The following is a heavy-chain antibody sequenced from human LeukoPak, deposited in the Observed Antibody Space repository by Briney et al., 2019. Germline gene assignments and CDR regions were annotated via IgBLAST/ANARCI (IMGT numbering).Heavy chain of an antibody. D-gene: IGHD1/OR15-1a*01. Sequence: AGGSLRLSCAASGFILSNHWMTWVRQALGKGPEWVANVNKDGSEKYYVDSVKGRFTISRDTAKNSLYLQMNNLRAEDTALYYCARNNDMDVWGQGTTVIVSS. J-gene: IGHJ6*02. CDR1: GFILSNHW. CDR3: ARNNDMDV. V-gene: IGHV3-7*03. CDR2: VNKDGSEK.